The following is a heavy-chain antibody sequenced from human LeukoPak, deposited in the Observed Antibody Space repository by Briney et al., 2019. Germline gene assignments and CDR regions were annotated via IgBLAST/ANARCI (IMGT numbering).Heavy chain of an antibody. Sequence: GGSLRLSCAASGFTVSSNYMSWVRQAPGKGLERVSVIYSGGSTYYADSVKGRFTISRDNSKNTLYLQMNSLRAEDTAVYYCARAGSKASDSSGYYFDYWGQGTLVTVSS. J-gene: IGHJ4*02. CDR1: GFTVSSNY. D-gene: IGHD3-22*01. CDR2: IYSGGST. V-gene: IGHV3-53*01. CDR3: ARAGSKASDSSGYYFDY.